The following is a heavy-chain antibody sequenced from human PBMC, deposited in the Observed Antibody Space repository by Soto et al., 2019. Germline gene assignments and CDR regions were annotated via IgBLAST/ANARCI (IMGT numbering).Heavy chain of an antibody. CDR3: ARGYYDSSGYYLPDAYFQH. D-gene: IGHD3-22*01. J-gene: IGHJ1*01. Sequence: APLKRYCKASGDTISSYASSWGRQDPGQGLEWMGGIIPIFGTANYAQKFQGRVTITADESTSTAYMELNSLRSEDTAVYYCARGYYDSSGYYLPDAYFQHCGQGTLVTVSS. CDR2: IIPIFGTA. V-gene: IGHV1-69*13. CDR1: GDTISSYA.